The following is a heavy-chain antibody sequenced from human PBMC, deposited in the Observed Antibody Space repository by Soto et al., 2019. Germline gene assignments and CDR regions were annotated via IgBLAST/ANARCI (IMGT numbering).Heavy chain of an antibody. CDR1: GGSFSGYY. V-gene: IGHV4-34*01. Sequence: SETLSLTCAVYGGSFSGYYWXWIRQPPGKGLEWIGEINHSGSTNYNPSLKSRVTISVDTSKNQFSLKLSSVTAADTAVYYCARGKGSKDFWSGFLIWFDPWGQGTLVTVSS. J-gene: IGHJ5*02. CDR3: ARGKGSKDFWSGFLIWFDP. D-gene: IGHD3-3*01. CDR2: INHSGST.